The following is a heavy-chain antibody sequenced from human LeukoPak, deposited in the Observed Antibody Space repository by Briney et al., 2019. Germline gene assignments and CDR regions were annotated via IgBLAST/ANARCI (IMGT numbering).Heavy chain of an antibody. CDR1: GFTFSSYW. Sequence: GGSLRLSCAASGFTFSSYWMSWVPQAPGKGLEWVANIKQDGSEKYYVDSVKGRFTISRDNAKNSLYLQMNSLRAEDTAVYYCARRELYYDFWSGYSNWFDPWGQGTLVTVSS. D-gene: IGHD3-3*01. J-gene: IGHJ5*02. CDR3: ARRELYYDFWSGYSNWFDP. V-gene: IGHV3-7*01. CDR2: IKQDGSEK.